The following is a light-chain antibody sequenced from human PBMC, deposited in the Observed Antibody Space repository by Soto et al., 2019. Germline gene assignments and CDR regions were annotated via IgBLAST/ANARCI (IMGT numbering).Light chain of an antibody. V-gene: IGKV3-20*01. CDR1: QSVSNTY. Sequence: EIVLTQSPGTLSLSPGERVTLSCRASQSVSNTYLAWYQQKLGQAPRLLIYDASTRATGIPDRFTGSGSGTDFTLTISRLEPEDVAVYYCQQYGRSPGLLTFGPGTQVYLK. J-gene: IGKJ3*01. CDR3: QQYGRSPGLLT. CDR2: DAS.